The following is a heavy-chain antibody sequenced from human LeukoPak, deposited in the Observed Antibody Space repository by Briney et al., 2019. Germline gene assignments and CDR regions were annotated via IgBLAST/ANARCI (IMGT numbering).Heavy chain of an antibody. CDR3: ARDGEAWELLRYIDY. D-gene: IGHD1-26*01. Sequence: ASVKVSCEASVYIFTSYGMSGVRQAPGQGLEWMGWISAYNGNTNYAQKFRGGVTMTTDTSTSTAYMELRSMRCDDTDVYYCARDGEAWELLRYIDYWGQGTLVTVST. CDR2: ISAYNGNT. CDR1: VYIFTSYG. J-gene: IGHJ4*02. V-gene: IGHV1-18*01.